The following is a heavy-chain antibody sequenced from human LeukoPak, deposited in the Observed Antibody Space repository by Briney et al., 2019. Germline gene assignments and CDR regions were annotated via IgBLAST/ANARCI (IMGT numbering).Heavy chain of an antibody. CDR3: ATAYIRMGFGGPYFDY. CDR2: FDPEDGET. D-gene: IGHD2-15*01. J-gene: IGHJ4*02. Sequence: ASVKVSCKVSGYTLTELSMHWVRRAPGKGLEWMGGFDPEDGETIYAQKFQGRVTMTEDTSTDTAYMELSSLRSEDTAVYYCATAYIRMGFGGPYFDYWGQGTLVTVSS. V-gene: IGHV1-24*01. CDR1: GYTLTELS.